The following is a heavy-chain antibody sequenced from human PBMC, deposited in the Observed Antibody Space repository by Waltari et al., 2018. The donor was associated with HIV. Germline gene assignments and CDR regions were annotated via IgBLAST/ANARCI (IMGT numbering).Heavy chain of an antibody. J-gene: IGHJ3*02. D-gene: IGHD3-10*01. CDR1: GFTFGNAW. CDR3: TTGDSMSSDAFDI. V-gene: IGHV3-15*01. Sequence: EVQLVESGGGLVKPGGSLRLSCAASGFTFGNAWMSWVRQAPGKGLEWVGRIKSKTDGGTTDYAAPVKGRFTISRDDSKNTLYLQMNSLKTEDTAVYYCTTGDSMSSDAFDIWGQGTMVTVSS. CDR2: IKSKTDGGTT.